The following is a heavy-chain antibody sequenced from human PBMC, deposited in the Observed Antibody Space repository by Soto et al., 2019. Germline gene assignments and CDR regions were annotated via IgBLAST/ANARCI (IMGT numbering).Heavy chain of an antibody. CDR2: IYYSGST. D-gene: IGHD3-10*01. CDR1: GGSISSYY. CDR3: ARLWGWFGDY. J-gene: IGHJ4*02. Sequence: QVQLQESGPGLVKPSETLSLTCTVSGGSISSYYWSWIRQPPGKGLELIGYIYYSGSTNYNPSLMSRFTISVDTSKNQFSLKLSSVTAADTAVYYCARLWGWFGDYWGQGTLVTVSS. V-gene: IGHV4-59*08.